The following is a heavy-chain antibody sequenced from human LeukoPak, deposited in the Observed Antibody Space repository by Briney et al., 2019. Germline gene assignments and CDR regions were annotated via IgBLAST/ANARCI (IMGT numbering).Heavy chain of an antibody. CDR1: GDSVSSNSAT. J-gene: IGHJ6*02. D-gene: IGHD3-22*01. CDR3: ARDLGVKYDRGYYYGMDV. V-gene: IGHV6-1*01. Sequence: SQTLSLTCAISGDSVSSNSATWNWIRQSPSRGLEWLGRTYYRSKWYNDYAVSVKSRIIITPDTSKNQFSLQLNSVTPEDTAVYYCARDLGVKYDRGYYYGMDVWDQGTTVTVSS. CDR2: TYYRSKWYN.